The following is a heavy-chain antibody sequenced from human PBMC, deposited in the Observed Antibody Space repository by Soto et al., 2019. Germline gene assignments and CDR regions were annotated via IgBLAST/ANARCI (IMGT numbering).Heavy chain of an antibody. V-gene: IGHV4-39*07. D-gene: IGHD2-2*01. J-gene: IGHJ5*02. CDR3: ARCSLVVVPAPGFDP. CDR1: AAAFTNTSYY. CDR2: MFFTGST. Sequence: LSLTCSVSAAAFTNTSYYWGWIRQPPGKGPEWIGSMFFTGSTYYNPSLKSRVTMSADTSKSQFSLKLSSVSAADTALYYCARCSLVVVPAPGFDPWGRGTLVTVSS.